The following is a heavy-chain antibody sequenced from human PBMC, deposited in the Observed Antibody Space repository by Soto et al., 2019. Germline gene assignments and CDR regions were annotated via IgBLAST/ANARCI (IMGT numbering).Heavy chain of an antibody. V-gene: IGHV4-30-2*01. D-gene: IGHD3-22*01. Sequence: QLQLQESGSGLVKPSQTLSLTCAVSGGSISSGDFSWNWIRQPPGKGLEYIGYIYYGGSTDYNPSLQSRVTMAVDRSRNQFSLKLNAVTAADTAVYYCARVRREYDNSGPVDYWGQGTLVTVSS. J-gene: IGHJ4*02. CDR1: GGSISSGDFS. CDR2: IYYGGST. CDR3: ARVRREYDNSGPVDY.